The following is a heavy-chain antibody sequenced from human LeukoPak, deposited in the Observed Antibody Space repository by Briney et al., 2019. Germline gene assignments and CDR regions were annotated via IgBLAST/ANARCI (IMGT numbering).Heavy chain of an antibody. D-gene: IGHD6-13*01. Sequence: SETLSLTCTVSGGSVSSGGYYWSWIRQHPGKGLEWIGYIYYSGSTYYNPSLKSRVTISVDTSKNQFSLKLSSVTAADTAVYYCARVVAAAIDYWGQGTLVTVSS. CDR1: GGSVSSGGYY. CDR3: ARVVAAAIDY. J-gene: IGHJ4*02. CDR2: IYYSGST. V-gene: IGHV4-31*03.